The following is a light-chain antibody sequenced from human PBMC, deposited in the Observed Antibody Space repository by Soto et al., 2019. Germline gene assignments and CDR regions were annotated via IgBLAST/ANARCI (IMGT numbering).Light chain of an antibody. CDR3: HQCQSWPRT. J-gene: IGKJ1*01. CDR2: LTS. Sequence: EIVLTQSPATLSLFPGDRVSLSCRASQYINTRLAWYQHRLGQAPRLLIYLTSTRAAGIPARISGSGSGTDFTLTISGVEPEDFAVYYCHQCQSWPRTFGQGTKVDI. V-gene: IGKV3-11*01. CDR1: QYINTR.